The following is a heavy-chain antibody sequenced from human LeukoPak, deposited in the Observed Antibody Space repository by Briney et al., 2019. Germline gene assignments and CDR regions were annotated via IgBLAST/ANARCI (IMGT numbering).Heavy chain of an antibody. CDR3: ARAPTGSYWYFDL. J-gene: IGHJ2*01. V-gene: IGHV4-39*07. CDR2: IYYSGSA. CDR1: GGSISSSSYY. D-gene: IGHD7-27*01. Sequence: SETLSLTCTVSGGSISSSSYYWGWIRQPQGRGGGWSGSIYYSGSAYYNPSLKSRVTISVDTSKNQFSLKLSSVTAADTAVYYCARAPTGSYWYFDLWGRGTLVTVSS.